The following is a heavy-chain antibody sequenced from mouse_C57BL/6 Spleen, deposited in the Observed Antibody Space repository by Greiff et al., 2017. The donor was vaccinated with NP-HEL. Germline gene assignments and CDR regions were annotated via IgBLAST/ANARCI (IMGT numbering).Heavy chain of an antibody. CDR1: GYTFTSYW. CDR3: ASRTAQATFRFAY. CDR2: IDPSDSYT. V-gene: IGHV1-50*01. J-gene: IGHJ3*01. Sequence: QVQLQQPGAELVKPGASVKLSCKASGYTFTSYWMQWVKQRPGQGLEWIGEIDPSDSYTNYNQKFKGKATLTVDTSSSTAYMQLSSLTSEDSAVYYCASRTAQATFRFAYWGQGTLVTVSA. D-gene: IGHD3-2*02.